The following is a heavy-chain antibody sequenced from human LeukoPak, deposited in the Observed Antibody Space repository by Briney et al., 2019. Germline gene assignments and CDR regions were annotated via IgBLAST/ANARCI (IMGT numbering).Heavy chain of an antibody. J-gene: IGHJ4*02. D-gene: IGHD3-9*01. CDR1: GFTFSIYW. CDR3: ARAFYDFLTGYPAYFDY. V-gene: IGHV3-74*01. CDR2: INSDGTST. Sequence: PGGSLRLSCAASGFTFSIYWMHWVRQAPGKGLVWVSRINSDGTSTSYADSVKGRFTISRDNAKNTLYLQMNSLRAEDTAVYYCARAFYDFLTGYPAYFDYWGQGTLVTVSS.